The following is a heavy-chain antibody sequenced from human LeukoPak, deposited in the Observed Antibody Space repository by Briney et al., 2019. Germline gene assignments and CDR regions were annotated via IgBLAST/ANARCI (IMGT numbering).Heavy chain of an antibody. D-gene: IGHD4-23*01. Sequence: SETLSLTRTVSGGSISSYYWSWIRQPPGKGLEWIGYIYYSGSTNYNPSLKSRVTISVDTSKNQFSLKLSSVTAADTAVYYCARDAWGDYGGNKVAFDIWGQGTMVTVSS. V-gene: IGHV4-59*12. J-gene: IGHJ3*02. CDR3: ARDAWGDYGGNKVAFDI. CDR1: GGSISSYY. CDR2: IYYSGST.